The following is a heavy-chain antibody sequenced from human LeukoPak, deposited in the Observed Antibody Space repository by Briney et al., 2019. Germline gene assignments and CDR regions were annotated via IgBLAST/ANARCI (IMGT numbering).Heavy chain of an antibody. J-gene: IGHJ6*02. V-gene: IGHV4-34*01. CDR3: ARGSSRSNADGMDV. CDR1: GGSFNGYY. CDR2: INHSGST. D-gene: IGHD6-13*01. Sequence: SETLSLTCAVYGGSFNGYYWSWIRQPPGKGLEWIGEINHSGSTNYNPSLKSRVTISVDTSKNQFSLKLSSVTAADTAVYYCARGSSRSNADGMDVWGQGTTVTVSS.